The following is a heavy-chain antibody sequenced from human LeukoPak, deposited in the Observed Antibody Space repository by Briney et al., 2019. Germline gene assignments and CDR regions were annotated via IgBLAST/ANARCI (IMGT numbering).Heavy chain of an antibody. D-gene: IGHD2-15*01. Sequence: SETLSLTCTVSGGSISISSYYWGWIRQPPGKGLEWIGSIYYSGSTYYNASLKSRVTISVDTSKNQFSLKLTSVTAADTAVYYCAGLHCSGGSCYSHNYYYYYMDVWGKGTTVTVSS. CDR1: GGSISISSYY. CDR2: IYYSGST. CDR3: AGLHCSGGSCYSHNYYYYYMDV. V-gene: IGHV4-39*01. J-gene: IGHJ6*03.